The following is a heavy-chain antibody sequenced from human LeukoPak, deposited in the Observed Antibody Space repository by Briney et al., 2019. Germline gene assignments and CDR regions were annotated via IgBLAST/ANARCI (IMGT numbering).Heavy chain of an antibody. J-gene: IGHJ4*02. CDR2: ISGRSSTI. CDR3: ARDRLTSGSYFFDY. CDR1: AFTFSDYS. Sequence: SGGSLRLSCAASAFTFSDYSMNWVRQAPGKGLEWISYISGRSSTIYYADSVRGRFTISRDNAKNPMYLQMNSLRAEDTAVYYCARDRLTSGSYFFDYWGQGTLVTVSS. D-gene: IGHD1-26*01. V-gene: IGHV3-48*01.